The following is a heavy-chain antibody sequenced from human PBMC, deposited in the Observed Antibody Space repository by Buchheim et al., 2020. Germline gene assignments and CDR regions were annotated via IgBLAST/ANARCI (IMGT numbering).Heavy chain of an antibody. CDR2: INPNSGGT. CDR1: GYTFTGYY. CDR3: ARERSRAALHRKSYYYYGMDV. V-gene: IGHV1-2*04. J-gene: IGHJ6*02. D-gene: IGHD6-13*01. Sequence: QVQLVQSGAEVKKPGASVKVSCKASGYTFTGYYMHWVRQAPGQGLEWMGWINPNSGGTNYAQKFQGWVTMTRDTSISTAYMGLSRLRSDDTAVYYCARERSRAALHRKSYYYYGMDVWGQGTT.